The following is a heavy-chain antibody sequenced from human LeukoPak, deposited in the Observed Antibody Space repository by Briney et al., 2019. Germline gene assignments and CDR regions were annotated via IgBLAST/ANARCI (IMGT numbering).Heavy chain of an antibody. Sequence: QPGGSLRLSCAASGFTFSDYWMTWVRQAPGKGLEWVANIKPDGSEKYYVDSVKGRFTISRDNARNSLYLQMNSLRVEDTAVYYCARDRQVDTAMATDAFDIWGQGTMVTVSS. V-gene: IGHV3-7*01. CDR2: IKPDGSEK. D-gene: IGHD5-18*01. J-gene: IGHJ3*02. CDR3: ARDRQVDTAMATDAFDI. CDR1: GFTFSDYW.